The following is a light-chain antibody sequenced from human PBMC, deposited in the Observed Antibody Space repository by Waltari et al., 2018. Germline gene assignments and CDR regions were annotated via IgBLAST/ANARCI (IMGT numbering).Light chain of an antibody. V-gene: IGLV3-21*02. CDR3: QVWESGSDHYV. CDR1: KIGSKN. Sequence: SYELTQPPSVSVAPGQTARITCDGDKIGSKNVHWDQHKPGQAPVLVVYDDGDRHSGNPERFSGSNSGNTAALTISSVDAGDEAEYYCQVWESGSDHYVFGTVTKVTVL. CDR2: DDG. J-gene: IGLJ1*01.